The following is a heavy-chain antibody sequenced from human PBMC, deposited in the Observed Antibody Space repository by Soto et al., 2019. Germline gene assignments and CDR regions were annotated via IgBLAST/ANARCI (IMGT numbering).Heavy chain of an antibody. D-gene: IGHD2-15*01. Sequence: GESLKISCKGSGYSFTSYWIGWVRQMPGKGLEWMGIIYPGDSDTRYSPSFQGQVTISADKSISTAYLQWSSLKASDTAMYYCAKFLGYCSGGSCYQIPLGYFDYWGQGTLVTVSS. V-gene: IGHV5-51*01. J-gene: IGHJ4*02. CDR2: IYPGDSDT. CDR3: AKFLGYCSGGSCYQIPLGYFDY. CDR1: GYSFTSYW.